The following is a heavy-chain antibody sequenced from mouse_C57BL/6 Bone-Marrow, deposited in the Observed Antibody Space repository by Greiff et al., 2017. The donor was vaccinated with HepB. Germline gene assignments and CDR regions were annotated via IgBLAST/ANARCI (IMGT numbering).Heavy chain of an antibody. Sequence: VQRVESGAELVRPGASVTLSCKASGYTFTDYEMHWVKQTPVHGLEWIGAIDPETGGTAYNQKFKGKAILTADKSSSTAYMELRSLSSEDSSVYYCTKIYYYYPWFAYWGQGTLVTVSA. J-gene: IGHJ3*01. CDR1: GYTFTDYE. CDR3: TKIYYYYPWFAY. D-gene: IGHD2-4*01. CDR2: IDPETGGT. V-gene: IGHV1-15*01.